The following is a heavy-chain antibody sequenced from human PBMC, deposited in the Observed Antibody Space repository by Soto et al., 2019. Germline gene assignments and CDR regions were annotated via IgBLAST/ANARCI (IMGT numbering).Heavy chain of an antibody. CDR1: GFTFSSYW. CDR2: IKQDGSEK. Sequence: EVQLVESGGGLVQPGGSLRLSCAASGFTFSSYWMSWVRQAPGKGLVWVANIKQDGSEKYYVDSVKGRFTISRDNAKNSLYLQMNGLRAEDTAVYYCARFYYDSSGYLPSPYYYYYGMDVWGQGATVTVSS. CDR3: ARFYYDSSGYLPSPYYYYYGMDV. V-gene: IGHV3-7*04. J-gene: IGHJ6*02. D-gene: IGHD3-22*01.